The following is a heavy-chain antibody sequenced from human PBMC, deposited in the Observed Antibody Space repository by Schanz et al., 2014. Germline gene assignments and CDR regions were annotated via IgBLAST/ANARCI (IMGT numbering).Heavy chain of an antibody. Sequence: DVQLLESGGGLVQPGGSLRLSCAASGFIFSSYGLHWVRQAPGKGLEWVSALSGSGGSTYYADSVKGRFTISRDNSKNTLYLQMNSLRAEDTAVYYCARDALRGATGGYGMDVWGQGTTVTVSS. CDR3: ARDALRGATGGYGMDV. CDR2: LSGSGGST. V-gene: IGHV3-23*01. J-gene: IGHJ6*02. D-gene: IGHD2-8*02. CDR1: GFIFSSYG.